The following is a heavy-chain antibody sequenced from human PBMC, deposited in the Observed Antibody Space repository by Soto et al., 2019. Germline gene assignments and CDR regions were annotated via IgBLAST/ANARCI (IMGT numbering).Heavy chain of an antibody. CDR3: ARAAAAGFFDY. V-gene: IGHV4-34*01. J-gene: IGHJ4*02. D-gene: IGHD6-13*01. Sequence: SETLSLTCAVYAGLFRGYYWIWFRQPPGKGLEWIGEINHSGSTNYNPSLKSRVTISVDTSKNQFSLKLSSVTAADTAVYYCARAAAAGFFDYWGQGTLVTVS. CDR1: AGLFRGYY. CDR2: INHSGST.